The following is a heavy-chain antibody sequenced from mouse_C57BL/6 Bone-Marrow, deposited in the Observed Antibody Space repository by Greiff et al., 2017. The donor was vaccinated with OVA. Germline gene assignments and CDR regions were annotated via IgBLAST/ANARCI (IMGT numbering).Heavy chain of an antibody. V-gene: IGHV5-6*01. CDR3: ARQDDGTRGYFGY. CDR1: GFTFSSYG. Sequence: EVKVVESGGDLVKPGGSLKLSCAASGFTFSSYGMSWVRQTPDKRLEWVATISSGGSYTYYPDSVKGRFTISRDNAKNTLYLQMSRLKSEDTAMYYCARQDDGTRGYFGYWGQGTTLPVAS. J-gene: IGHJ2*01. D-gene: IGHD2-3*01. CDR2: ISSGGSYT.